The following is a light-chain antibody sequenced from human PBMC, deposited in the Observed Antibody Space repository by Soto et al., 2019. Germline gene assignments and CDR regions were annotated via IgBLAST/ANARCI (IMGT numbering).Light chain of an antibody. CDR3: QQYKSYSWT. J-gene: IGKJ1*01. Sequence: DIQMTQSPSTLSASVGDRVTITCRASQSISSWLAWYQQKPGKAPKLLIYKASSLESGVPSRFSGSGSGTEFTLTIISLQPDDFATYYCQQYKSYSWTFGQGTKVEIK. V-gene: IGKV1-5*03. CDR2: KAS. CDR1: QSISSW.